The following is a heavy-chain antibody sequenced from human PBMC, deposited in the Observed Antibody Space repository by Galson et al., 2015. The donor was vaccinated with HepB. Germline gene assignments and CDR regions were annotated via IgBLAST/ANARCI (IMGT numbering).Heavy chain of an antibody. D-gene: IGHD3-10*01. CDR2: ISSSSSYI. V-gene: IGHV3-21*01. J-gene: IGHJ3*02. CDR1: GFTFSSYS. CDR3: ARLISSGGFEI. Sequence: SLRLSCAASGFTFSSYSMNWVRQAPGKGLEWVSSISSSSSYIYYADSVKGRFTISRDNAKNSLYLQMNSLRAEDTAVYYCARLISSGGFEIWGQGTMVTVSS.